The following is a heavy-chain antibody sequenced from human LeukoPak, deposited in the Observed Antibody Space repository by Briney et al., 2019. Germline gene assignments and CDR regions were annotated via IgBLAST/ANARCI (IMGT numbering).Heavy chain of an antibody. CDR2: ISYDGSNK. CDR3: ARDLYGGIDY. D-gene: IGHD4-23*01. Sequence: GGSLRLSCAASGFTFSSNAMHWVRQAPGKGLEWEAVISYDGSNKYYADSVKGRFTISRDNSKNTLYLQMNSLRAEDTAVYYCARDLYGGIDYWGQGTLVTVSS. V-gene: IGHV3-30-3*01. J-gene: IGHJ4*02. CDR1: GFTFSSNA.